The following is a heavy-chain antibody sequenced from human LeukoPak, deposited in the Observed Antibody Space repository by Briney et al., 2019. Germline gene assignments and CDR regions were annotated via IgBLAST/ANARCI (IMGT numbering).Heavy chain of an antibody. D-gene: IGHD6-19*01. Sequence: ASVKVSCKASGGTFSSYAISWVRQAPGQGLEWMGWINTNTGNPTYAQGFTGRFVFSLDTSVSTAYLQICSLKAEDTAVYYCARGTSSGWLYYYYYGMDVWGQGTTVTVSS. CDR1: GGTFSSYA. CDR2: INTNTGNP. V-gene: IGHV7-4-1*01. CDR3: ARGTSSGWLYYYYYGMDV. J-gene: IGHJ6*02.